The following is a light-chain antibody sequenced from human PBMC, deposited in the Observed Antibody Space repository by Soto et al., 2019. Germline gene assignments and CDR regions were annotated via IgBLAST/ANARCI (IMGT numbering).Light chain of an antibody. CDR2: AAS. Sequence: DVQMTQPPSSLSASVGDRVTITCRASQTIRHYLNWYQQKPGKAPKLLIFAASSLQSGVPSRFTGSGSGTDFTLSISSLQPEDFAIYYCQQSYTTPITFGQATRLEIK. CDR3: QQSYTTPIT. CDR1: QTIRHY. J-gene: IGKJ5*01. V-gene: IGKV1-39*01.